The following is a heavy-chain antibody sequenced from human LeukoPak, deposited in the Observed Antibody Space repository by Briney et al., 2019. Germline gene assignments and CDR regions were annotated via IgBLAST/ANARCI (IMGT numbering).Heavy chain of an antibody. CDR3: ARDPTGASV. Sequence: GGSLRLPCAASGFSVSNNYISWVHQPPGKGLGWISVIYAGGSTFYTDSVKGRFTTSRDNSKNTVYLQMDRLTPEDTAVYYCARDPTGASVWGRGTTVTVSS. CDR2: IYAGGST. CDR1: GFSVSNNY. V-gene: IGHV3-53*01. D-gene: IGHD1-14*01. J-gene: IGHJ6*04.